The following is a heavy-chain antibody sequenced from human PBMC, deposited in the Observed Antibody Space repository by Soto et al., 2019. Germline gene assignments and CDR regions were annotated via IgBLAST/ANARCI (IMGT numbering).Heavy chain of an antibody. J-gene: IGHJ5*02. Sequence: QVQLVQSGSEVKKPGASVKVSCKASGYPFSDNQIHWLRRAPGQGLEWMGRINPKSDDKNYEQKFQGRVTMARDTSIDTAYLELTGLTADDSATYYCARKHSLDYIRWGLDPWGQGTLVTVSS. CDR2: INPKSDDK. CDR1: GYPFSDNQ. CDR3: ARKHSLDYIRWGLDP. V-gene: IGHV1-2*02. D-gene: IGHD4-4*01.